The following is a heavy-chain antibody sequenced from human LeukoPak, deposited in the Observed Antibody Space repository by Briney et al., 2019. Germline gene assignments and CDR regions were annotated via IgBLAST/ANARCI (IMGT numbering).Heavy chain of an antibody. CDR2: INHSGST. V-gene: IGHV4-34*01. Sequence: SETLSLTCAVYGGSFSGYYWSWIRQPPGKGLEWIGEINHSGSTNYNPSLKSRVTISVDTSKNQFSLKLSSVSAADTAVYYCARGGMKDHYYGLDVWGQGTTVTVSS. CDR1: GGSFSGYY. J-gene: IGHJ6*02. CDR3: ARGGMKDHYYGLDV.